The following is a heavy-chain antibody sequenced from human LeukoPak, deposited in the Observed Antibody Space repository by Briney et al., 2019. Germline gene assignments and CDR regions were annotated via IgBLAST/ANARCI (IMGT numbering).Heavy chain of an antibody. D-gene: IGHD1-7*01. J-gene: IGHJ4*02. CDR3: ARGGSVNWIYPYYSDY. CDR1: GYTFTGFY. V-gene: IGHV1-2*02. Sequence: GASVKVSCKASGYTFTGFYMHWVRQAPGQGLEWMGWINLNNGGTNYAQKFQGRVTMTRDTSISTAYMELNRLRSDDTAVYYCARGGSVNWIYPYYSDYWGQGTLVTVSS. CDR2: INLNNGGT.